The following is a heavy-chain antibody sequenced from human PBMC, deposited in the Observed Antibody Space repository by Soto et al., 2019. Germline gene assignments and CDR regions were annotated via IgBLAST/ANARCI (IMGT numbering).Heavy chain of an antibody. J-gene: IGHJ6*02. CDR3: ERDLMQQLVLYYFFYGMDV. CDR1: RYTFTRYG. CDR2: ISAYNGNT. Sequence: ASVKGSCSASRYTFTRYGISWVRQAPRQGLEWMGWISAYNGNTNYAQKLQGRVNMTTETSTSTAYMELRSIRSDGTTMYYCERDLMQQLVLYYFFYGMDVWGQGASVTVSS. V-gene: IGHV1-18*01. D-gene: IGHD6-13*01.